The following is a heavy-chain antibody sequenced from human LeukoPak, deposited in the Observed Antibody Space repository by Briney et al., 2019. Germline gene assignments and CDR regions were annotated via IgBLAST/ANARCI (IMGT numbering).Heavy chain of an antibody. CDR1: GFTFSSYA. D-gene: IGHD3-22*01. CDR2: ISGSGGST. Sequence: PGRSLRLSCAASGFTFSSYAMSWVRQAPGKGLEWVSAISGSGGSTYYADSVKGRFTISRDNSKNTLYLQMNSLRAEDTAVYYCARDPRGYYDSSGYFTWGQGTLVTVSS. J-gene: IGHJ5*02. CDR3: ARDPRGYYDSSGYFT. V-gene: IGHV3-23*01.